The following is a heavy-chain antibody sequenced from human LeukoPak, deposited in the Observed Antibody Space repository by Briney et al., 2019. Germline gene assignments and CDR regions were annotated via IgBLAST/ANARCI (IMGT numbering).Heavy chain of an antibody. D-gene: IGHD3-10*01. CDR3: ARGAGSGSLAYDYGMDV. CDR2: INPDSGDT. V-gene: IGHV1-2*02. Sequence: GASVKVSCKASGYTFTVYYMHWVRQAPGQGLESMGWINPDSGDTNYEQKFQGRVTMTRDTPIGTAYMELSRLRSDDTALYYCARGAGSGSLAYDYGMDVWGQGTTVTVSS. J-gene: IGHJ6*02. CDR1: GYTFTVYY.